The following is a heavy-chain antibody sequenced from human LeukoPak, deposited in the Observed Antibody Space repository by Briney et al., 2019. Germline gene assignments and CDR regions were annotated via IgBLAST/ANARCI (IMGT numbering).Heavy chain of an antibody. J-gene: IGHJ4*02. CDR2: ICTGGNT. CDR1: GFTVDSNY. Sequence: GGSLRLSCAASGFTVDSNYLSWVRQAPGKGLEWVSTICTGGNTYYAASVKGRFTISRDFSKNTVFLHMNSLRAEDTAMYYCARGDDSGYYDYFDYWGQGALVTVSS. V-gene: IGHV3-53*01. CDR3: ARGDDSGYYDYFDY. D-gene: IGHD3-22*01.